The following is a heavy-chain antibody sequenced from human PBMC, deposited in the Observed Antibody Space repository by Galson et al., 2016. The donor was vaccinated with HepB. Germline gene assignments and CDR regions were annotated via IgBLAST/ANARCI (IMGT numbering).Heavy chain of an antibody. J-gene: IGHJ4*02. CDR3: ARAGNRAGPYYGSGSTHLDS. V-gene: IGHV4-59*01. CDR2: IYYTGTT. D-gene: IGHD3-10*01. CDR1: GFTFSSYW. Sequence: LRLSCAASGFTFSSYWMSWVRQAPGKGLEWIGYIYYTGTTNYNPSLKSRVTISVDTSKDQFSLNLISVTAADTAVYYCARAGNRAGPYYGSGSTHLDSWGQGTLITVSS.